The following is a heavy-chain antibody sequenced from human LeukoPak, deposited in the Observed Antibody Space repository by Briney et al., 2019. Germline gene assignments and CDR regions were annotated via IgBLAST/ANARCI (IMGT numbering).Heavy chain of an antibody. CDR2: INWNGGST. Sequence: GGSLRLSCAASRFTFDDYGMSWVRQAPGKGLEWVSGINWNGGSTGYADSVKGRFTISRDNTKNSLYLQMNSLRAEDTALYYCARDPAGRAMVRGAFDIWGQGTMVTVSS. D-gene: IGHD3-10*01. J-gene: IGHJ3*02. V-gene: IGHV3-20*04. CDR3: ARDPAGRAMVRGAFDI. CDR1: RFTFDDYG.